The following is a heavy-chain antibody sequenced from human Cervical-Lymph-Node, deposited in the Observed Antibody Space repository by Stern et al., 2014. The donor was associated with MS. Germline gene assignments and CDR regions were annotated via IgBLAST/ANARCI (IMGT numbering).Heavy chain of an antibody. D-gene: IGHD5-18*01. V-gene: IGHV1-46*01. Sequence: VQLVESGAEVKKPGASVKVSCKASGYTFTTYYMHWVRQAPGQGLEGMGLINPSDGATSYAQRFKGRFTMTRDTPPSTVYMELSSLTSEDTAMYYCARGYSRSSRYYYFDYWGQGTLVTVSS. CDR2: INPSDGAT. CDR1: GYTFTTYY. CDR3: ARGYSRSSRYYYFDY. J-gene: IGHJ4*02.